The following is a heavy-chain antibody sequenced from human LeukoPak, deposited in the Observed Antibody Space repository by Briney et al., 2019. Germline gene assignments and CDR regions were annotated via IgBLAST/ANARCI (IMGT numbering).Heavy chain of an antibody. V-gene: IGHV3-30*14. CDR3: ARYDYGRSGFDY. CDR2: ISYDGSNK. Sequence: GGSLRLSCAAFGFTFSSYAMHWVRQAPGKGLEWVAVISYDGSNKYYADSVKGRFTISRDNSKNTLYLQMNSLRAEDTAVYYCARYDYGRSGFDYWGQGTLVTVSS. J-gene: IGHJ4*02. CDR1: GFTFSSYA. D-gene: IGHD5-12*01.